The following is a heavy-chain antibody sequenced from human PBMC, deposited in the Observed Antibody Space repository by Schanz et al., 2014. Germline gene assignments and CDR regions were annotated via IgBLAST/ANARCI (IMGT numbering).Heavy chain of an antibody. CDR1: GFTFSDHY. Sequence: GGSLRLSCAASGFTFSDHYMDWVRQAPGKGLEWVGRITNKPNNYNTEYAASVKGRFTISRDDSRNSLYLQMSSLKTEDTAVYYCARVDSGYDSHLYYYYYYMDVWGKGTTVTVSS. V-gene: IGHV3-72*01. CDR3: ARVDSGYDSHLYYYYYYMDV. D-gene: IGHD5-12*01. J-gene: IGHJ6*03. CDR2: ITNKPNNYNT.